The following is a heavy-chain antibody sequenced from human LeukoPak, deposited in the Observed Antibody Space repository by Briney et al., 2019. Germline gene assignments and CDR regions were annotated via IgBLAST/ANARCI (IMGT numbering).Heavy chain of an antibody. CDR3: ARWGVNAGLDR. Sequence: GASLRLSCAASGFTFRDYWMAWVRQAPGKGLEWVANIWPGGSDTYHVDSVRGRFTISRDNAQSSLNLQMNSLRAEDSAVYYCARWGVNAGLDRWGQGTLVIVSS. V-gene: IGHV3-7*01. CDR2: IWPGGSDT. D-gene: IGHD3-10*01. CDR1: GFTFRDYW. J-gene: IGHJ5*01.